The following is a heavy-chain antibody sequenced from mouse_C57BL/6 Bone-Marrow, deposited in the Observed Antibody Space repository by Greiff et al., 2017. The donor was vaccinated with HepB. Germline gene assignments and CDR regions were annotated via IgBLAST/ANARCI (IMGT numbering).Heavy chain of an antibody. CDR2: IDPSDSYT. CDR1: GYTFTSYW. J-gene: IGHJ2*01. Sequence: QVQLQQPGAELVMPGASVKLSCKASGYTFTSYWMHWVKQRPGQGLEWIGEIDPSDSYTNYNQRFKGKSTLTVDKSSSTAYMQLSSLTSEDSAVYYCARGVEDYWGQGTTHTVSS. D-gene: IGHD1-1*02. V-gene: IGHV1-69*01. CDR3: ARGVEDY.